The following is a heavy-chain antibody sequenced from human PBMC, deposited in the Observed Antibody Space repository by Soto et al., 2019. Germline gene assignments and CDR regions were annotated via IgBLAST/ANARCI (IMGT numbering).Heavy chain of an antibody. CDR3: ARAAVAAGGPFDK. V-gene: IGHV4-34*01. D-gene: IGHD2-15*01. CDR1: GGSFNGFF. Sequence: SETLSLTCAVSGGSFNGFFWGWIRQPPGKGLEWIGEVNHGGSTNYNPSLKSRVTISSDTSKNHFSLTLRSVTAADTAVYYCARAAVAAGGPFDKWGQGALVTVSS. CDR2: VNHGGST. J-gene: IGHJ4*02.